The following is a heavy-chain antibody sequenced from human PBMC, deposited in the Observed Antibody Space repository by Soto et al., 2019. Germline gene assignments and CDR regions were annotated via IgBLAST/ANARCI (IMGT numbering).Heavy chain of an antibody. CDR2: IYTSGST. CDR3: ARGPGYCSSTSCYRTSLNWFDP. Sequence: SETLSLTCTVSGGSISSYYWSWIRQPAGKGLEWIGRIYTSGSTNYNPSLKSRVTMSVDTSKNQFSLKLSSVTAADTAVYYCARGPGYCSSTSCYRTSLNWFDPWGQGTLVTVS. D-gene: IGHD2-2*02. CDR1: GGSISSYY. V-gene: IGHV4-4*07. J-gene: IGHJ5*02.